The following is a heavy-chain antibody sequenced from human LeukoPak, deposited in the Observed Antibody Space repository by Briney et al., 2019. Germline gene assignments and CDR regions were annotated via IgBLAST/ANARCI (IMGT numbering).Heavy chain of an antibody. D-gene: IGHD5-12*01. Sequence: GGSLRLSCAASGFTFRTYSMKWVRQAPGKGLEWVSYISDSSAMYYADSVRGRFTISRENDKNSLFLQMNSLRAEDTAVYYCARDGGYSGFDADCWGQGTLVTVSS. CDR2: ISDSSAM. V-gene: IGHV3-48*01. J-gene: IGHJ4*02. CDR1: GFTFRTYS. CDR3: ARDGGYSGFDADC.